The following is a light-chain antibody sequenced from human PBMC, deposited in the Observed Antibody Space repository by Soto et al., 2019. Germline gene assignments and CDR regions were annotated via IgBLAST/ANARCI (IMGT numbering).Light chain of an antibody. V-gene: IGLV1-44*01. J-gene: IGLJ1*01. Sequence: QSVLTQPPSASATPGQRVTISCSGSSSNIGSNSVNWYQQLPGTAPKRLIYSNDQRPSGVPDRFSGSKSGTSASLAISGLRSEDEGDYYCAAWDDSLNGFHVFGTGTKGTVL. CDR1: SSNIGSNS. CDR2: SND. CDR3: AAWDDSLNGFHV.